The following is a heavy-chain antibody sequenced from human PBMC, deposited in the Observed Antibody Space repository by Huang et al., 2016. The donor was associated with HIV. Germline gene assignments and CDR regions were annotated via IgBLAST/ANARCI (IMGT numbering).Heavy chain of an antibody. D-gene: IGHD6-13*01. CDR3: AKGGSAAAVLDF. CDR1: VFTFSSYG. Sequence: QVQLVESGGGVVQPGRSLRISCAASVFTFSSYGMHWVRQAPGKGLEWVAVISYDAKTKYYADSVKGRFSISRDKSKTTVYLQLNSLRLEDTAVYYCAKGGSAAAVLDFWGQGTLVTVSS. CDR2: ISYDAKTK. V-gene: IGHV3-30*18. J-gene: IGHJ4*02.